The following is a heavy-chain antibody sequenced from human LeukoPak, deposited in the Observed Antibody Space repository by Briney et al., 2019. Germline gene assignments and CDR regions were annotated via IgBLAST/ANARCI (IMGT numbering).Heavy chain of an antibody. J-gene: IGHJ4*02. CDR1: GFTFSDYY. D-gene: IGHD1-26*01. V-gene: IGHV3-11*04. Sequence: GGSLRLSCAASGFTFSDYYMSWIRQAPGKGLEGVSYISSSGDTIYYADSVKGRFTVSRGNAKNSLYLQMDSLRAEDTAVYYCARDPTYYLRYGYFDSWGQGTLVTVSS. CDR2: ISSSGDTI. CDR3: ARDPTYYLRYGYFDS.